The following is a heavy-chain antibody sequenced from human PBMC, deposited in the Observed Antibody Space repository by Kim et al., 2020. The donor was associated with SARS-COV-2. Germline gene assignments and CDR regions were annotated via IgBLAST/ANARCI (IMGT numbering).Heavy chain of an antibody. CDR2: IKQDGSEK. J-gene: IGHJ4*02. CDR3: AREVSAGPSFFFDY. D-gene: IGHD6-13*01. Sequence: GGSLRLSCAASGFTFSSYWMSWVRQAPGKGLEWVANIKQDGSEKYYVDSVKGRFTISRDNAKNSLYLQMNSLRAEDTAVYYCAREVSAGPSFFFDYWGQGTLVTVSS. V-gene: IGHV3-7*01. CDR1: GFTFSSYW.